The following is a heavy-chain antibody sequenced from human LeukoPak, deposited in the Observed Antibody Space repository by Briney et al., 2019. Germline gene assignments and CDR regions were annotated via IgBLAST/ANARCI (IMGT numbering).Heavy chain of an antibody. D-gene: IGHD3-16*01. CDR2: ITNSGGTT. Sequence: PGGSLRLSCAASGFTFSSYAMSWVRQAPGKGLEWVSAITNSGGTTYYADSVKGRFTISRDNSKNTLYLQMNSLGAEDTAVYYCANAHPHVSWLFDYWGQGTLVTVSS. J-gene: IGHJ4*02. CDR1: GFTFSSYA. CDR3: ANAHPHVSWLFDY. V-gene: IGHV3-23*01.